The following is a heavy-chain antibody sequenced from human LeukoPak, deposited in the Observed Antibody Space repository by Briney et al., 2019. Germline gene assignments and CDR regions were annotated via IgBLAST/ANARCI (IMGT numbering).Heavy chain of an antibody. V-gene: IGHV3-53*01. J-gene: IGHJ4*02. D-gene: IGHD4/OR15-4a*01. CDR3: ARGNSPMVGRYYLEL. Sequence: GGSLRLSCAASGFTFSSYYMTWVRQAPGKGLEWVSVIYSGGAAFYTDSVKGRFTISRDGSKKTVYLQMNSLRAEDTAVYYCARGNSPMVGRYYLELWGQGTLVTVSS. CDR2: IYSGGAA. CDR1: GFTFSSYY.